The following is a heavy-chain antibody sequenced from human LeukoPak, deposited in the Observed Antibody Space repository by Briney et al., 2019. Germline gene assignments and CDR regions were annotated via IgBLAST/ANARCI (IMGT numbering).Heavy chain of an antibody. CDR1: AFTFRNYW. CDR2: IHPDGGDK. J-gene: IGHJ4*02. D-gene: IGHD6-25*01. V-gene: IGHV3-7*01. Sequence: TGGSLRLSCAASAFTFRNYWMSWVRQAPGKGLEWVANIHPDGGDKYYVDSVRGRFTIYRGNAKNSLFLQMNSLTVDDTAVYYCARDLGFSSEDYWGQGTLVTVSS. CDR3: ARDLGFSSEDY.